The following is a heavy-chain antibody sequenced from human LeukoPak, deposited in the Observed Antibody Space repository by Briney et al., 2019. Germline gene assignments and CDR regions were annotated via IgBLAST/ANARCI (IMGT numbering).Heavy chain of an antibody. D-gene: IGHD6-19*01. CDR2: IGTAGDT. Sequence: GGSLRLSCAASGFTFSSYAMSWVRQATGKGLEWVSAIGTAGDTYYPGSVKGRFTISRENAKNSLYLQMNSLRVGDTAVYYCARDSSGSSLDYWGQGTLVTVSS. CDR1: GFTFSSYA. CDR3: ARDSSGSSLDY. J-gene: IGHJ4*02. V-gene: IGHV3-13*01.